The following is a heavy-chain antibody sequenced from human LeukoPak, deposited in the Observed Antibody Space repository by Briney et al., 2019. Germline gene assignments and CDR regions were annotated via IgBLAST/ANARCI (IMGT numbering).Heavy chain of an antibody. J-gene: IGHJ5*02. CDR1: GYTFGDYA. V-gene: IGHV3-7*01. CDR2: IKQDGSEK. CDR3: ARVGSRYDSSGYYYFNWFDP. D-gene: IGHD3-22*01. Sequence: PGGSLRLSCTASGYTFGDYAMSWFRQAPGKGLEWVANIKQDGSEKYYVDSVKGRFTISRDNAKNSLYLQMNSLRAEDTAVYYCARVGSRYDSSGYYYFNWFDPWGQGTLVTVSS.